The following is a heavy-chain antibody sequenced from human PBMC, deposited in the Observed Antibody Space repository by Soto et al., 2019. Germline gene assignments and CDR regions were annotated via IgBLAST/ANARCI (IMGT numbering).Heavy chain of an antibody. CDR2: ISYDGSNK. J-gene: IGHJ4*02. CDR1: GFTFSSYA. D-gene: IGHD4-17*01. CDR3: ARSSYPCTVTYDY. Sequence: QVQLVESGGGVVQPGRSLRLSCAASGFTFSSYAMHWVRQAPGKGLEWVAVISYDGSNKYYADSVKGRFTISRDNSKNTLYLQMNSLRAEDTAVYYCARSSYPCTVTYDYWGQGTLVTVSS. V-gene: IGHV3-30-3*01.